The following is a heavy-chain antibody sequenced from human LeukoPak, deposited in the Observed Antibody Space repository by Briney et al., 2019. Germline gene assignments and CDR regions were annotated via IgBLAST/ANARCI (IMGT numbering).Heavy chain of an antibody. J-gene: IGHJ3*02. CDR1: GGSISSSSYY. D-gene: IGHD6-13*01. CDR2: IYYSGST. Sequence: KPSETLSLTCTVSGGSISSSSYYWGWNRQPPGKGLEWIGSIYYSGSTYYNPSLKSRVTISVDTSRNQFSLKLSSVTAADTAVYYCARTKKSDSSSWYRDAFDIWGQGIMVTVSS. V-gene: IGHV4-39*07. CDR3: ARTKKSDSSSWYRDAFDI.